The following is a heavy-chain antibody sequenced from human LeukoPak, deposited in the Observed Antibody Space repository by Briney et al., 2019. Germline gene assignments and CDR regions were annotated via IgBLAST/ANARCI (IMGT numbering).Heavy chain of an antibody. J-gene: IGHJ4*02. V-gene: IGHV1-69*06. Sequence: SVKVSFKASGGTFIIYAISWVRQAPGQRLEWMGGIIPIFGTANYAQKFQGRVTITADKSTSTAYMELSSLRSEDTAVYYCARDGADGWYDYWGQGTLVTVSS. CDR2: IIPIFGTA. CDR1: GGTFIIYA. D-gene: IGHD6-19*01. CDR3: ARDGADGWYDY.